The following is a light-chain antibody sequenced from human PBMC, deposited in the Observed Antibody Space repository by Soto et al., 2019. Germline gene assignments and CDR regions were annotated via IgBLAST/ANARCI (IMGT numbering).Light chain of an antibody. CDR2: AAS. CDR1: QSVSNY. Sequence: EIVLTQSPATLSLSPGERVTLSCRASQSVSNYLAWYQQKPGQAPRLLVSAASQRATGIPARFRGSGSGTDFTLSISSLEPEDFAVYYCQQRTDRPPWTFGQGTKVDIK. V-gene: IGKV3-11*01. J-gene: IGKJ1*01. CDR3: QQRTDRPPWT.